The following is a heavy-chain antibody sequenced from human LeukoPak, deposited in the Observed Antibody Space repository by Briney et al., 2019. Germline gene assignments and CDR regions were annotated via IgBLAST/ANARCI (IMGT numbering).Heavy chain of an antibody. CDR2: GNTNSGNT. CDR1: GYTFNSYD. V-gene: IGHV1-8*02. Sequence: ASVTLSCTASGYTFNSYDINWVRQAPGQGLDWMGWGNTNSGNTGYAQSVEGRVTMIRNTSISTAYMELSSLRSEDTAVYYCARVSGRGSSGYYLHFDDWGQGTLVTVSS. D-gene: IGHD3-22*01. CDR3: ARVSGRGSSGYYLHFDD. J-gene: IGHJ4*02.